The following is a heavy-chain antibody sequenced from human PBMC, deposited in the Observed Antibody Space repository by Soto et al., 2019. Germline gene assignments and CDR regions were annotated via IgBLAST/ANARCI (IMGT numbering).Heavy chain of an antibody. CDR3: VKEMPGSYYSADHFDY. D-gene: IGHD1-26*01. CDR2: ISYDGSQK. CDR1: GFPFSSYG. J-gene: IGHJ4*02. V-gene: IGHV3-30*18. Sequence: GVSLRLSCVASGFPFSSYGMHWVRQAPGKGLEWVALISYDGSQKYFGVSVKGRFTISRDNSKNTLYLEMNSLRGDDRALYYCVKEMPGSYYSADHFDYWGQVPQVPVAP.